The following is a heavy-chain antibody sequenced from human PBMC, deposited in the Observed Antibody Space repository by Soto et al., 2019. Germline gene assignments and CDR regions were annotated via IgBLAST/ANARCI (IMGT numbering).Heavy chain of an antibody. D-gene: IGHD3-22*01. Sequence: LRLSCAASGFTFSSYGMHWVRQAPGKGLEWVAVISYDGSNKYYADSVKGRFTISRDNSKNTLYLQMNSLRAEDTAVYYCAKKPYSSGYEGYFDYWGQGTLVTVSS. CDR3: AKKPYSSGYEGYFDY. J-gene: IGHJ4*02. V-gene: IGHV3-30*18. CDR1: GFTFSSYG. CDR2: ISYDGSNK.